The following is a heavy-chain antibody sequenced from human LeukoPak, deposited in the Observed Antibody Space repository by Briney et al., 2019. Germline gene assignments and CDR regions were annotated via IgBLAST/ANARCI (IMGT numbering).Heavy chain of an antibody. J-gene: IGHJ4*02. CDR2: ISSSSSYI. Sequence: GGSLRLSCAASGFTFSSYAMSWVRQAPGKGLEWVSTISSSSSYIYYADSVKGRFTISRDNAKNSLYLQMNSLRAEDTAVYYCARDVVATGGYYWGQGTLVTVSS. CDR1: GFTFSSYA. CDR3: ARDVVATGGYY. D-gene: IGHD7-27*01. V-gene: IGHV3-21*01.